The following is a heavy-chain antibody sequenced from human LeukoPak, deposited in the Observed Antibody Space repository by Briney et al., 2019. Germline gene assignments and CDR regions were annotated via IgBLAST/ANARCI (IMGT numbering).Heavy chain of an antibody. CDR1: GGSINNYY. Sequence: SETLSLTCTVSGGSINNYYWSWIRQPAGKGLEWIGRIYTRGSTNYNPSLKSRVTMPVDTSKNQFSLKLSSVSAADTAVYYCARGRYCSADICSGGDAFDIWGQGTMVSVSS. D-gene: IGHD2-15*01. CDR3: ARGRYCSADICSGGDAFDI. CDR2: IYTRGST. J-gene: IGHJ3*02. V-gene: IGHV4-4*07.